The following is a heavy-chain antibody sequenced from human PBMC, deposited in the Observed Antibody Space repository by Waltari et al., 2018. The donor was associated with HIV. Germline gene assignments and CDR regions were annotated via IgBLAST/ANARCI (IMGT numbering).Heavy chain of an antibody. Sequence: EVQLVESGGGLIQPGGSLRLSCAASGFTVTSHYMSWVRQAPGKGLEWVSLIYSGGSTYYADSVKGRFTISRDNSKNTLYLQMNSLRAEDTAVYYCARDLPLLFGASDIWGQGTMVTVSS. J-gene: IGHJ3*02. V-gene: IGHV3-53*01. D-gene: IGHD3-10*01. CDR3: ARDLPLLFGASDI. CDR1: GFTVTSHY. CDR2: IYSGGST.